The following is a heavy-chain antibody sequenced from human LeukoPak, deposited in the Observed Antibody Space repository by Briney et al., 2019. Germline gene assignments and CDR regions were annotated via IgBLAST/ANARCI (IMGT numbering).Heavy chain of an antibody. J-gene: IGHJ5*02. D-gene: IGHD3-10*01. CDR2: IYYSGST. CDR1: GGSISSSSYY. Sequence: PSETLSLTCTVSGGSISSSSYYWGWIRQPPGKGLEWIGSIYYSGSTYYNPSLKSRVTISVDTSKNQFSLKLSSVTAADTAVYYCARHGIRITMVRGVILKRHWFDPWGQGTLVTVSS. V-gene: IGHV4-39*01. CDR3: ARHGIRITMVRGVILKRHWFDP.